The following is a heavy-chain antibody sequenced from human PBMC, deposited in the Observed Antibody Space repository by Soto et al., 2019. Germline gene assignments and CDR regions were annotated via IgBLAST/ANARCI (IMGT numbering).Heavy chain of an antibody. CDR2: ISYDGTDE. Sequence: QVQLVESGGGVVQPGRSLRLSCAASGFSFSSYGMHWVRQAPGKGLEWVAMISYDGTDEYYADSVKGRFTISRDNSKNAVYLQMISLRAEDGTETDCAKSGSDSNDAFYYWGQGTLVTVSS. CDR1: GFSFSSYG. CDR3: AKSGSDSNDAFYY. V-gene: IGHV3-30*18. J-gene: IGHJ4*02. D-gene: IGHD1-1*01.